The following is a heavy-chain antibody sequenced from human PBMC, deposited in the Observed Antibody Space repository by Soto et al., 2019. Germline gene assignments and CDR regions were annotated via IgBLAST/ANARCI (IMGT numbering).Heavy chain of an antibody. Sequence: SETLSLTCTVSGGSISSSSYYWGWIRQPPGKGLEWIGSIYYSGSTYYNPSLKSRVTISVDTSKNQFSLKLSSVTAADTAVYYCARRYSSGWYVQSYFDYWGQGTLVTVSS. V-gene: IGHV4-39*01. J-gene: IGHJ4*02. CDR1: GGSISSSSYY. D-gene: IGHD6-19*01. CDR2: IYYSGST. CDR3: ARRYSSGWYVQSYFDY.